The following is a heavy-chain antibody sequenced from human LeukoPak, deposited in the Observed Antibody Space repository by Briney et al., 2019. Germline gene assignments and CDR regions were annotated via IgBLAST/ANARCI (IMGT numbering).Heavy chain of an antibody. D-gene: IGHD6-6*01. CDR1: GYTFTSYY. J-gene: IGHJ4*02. CDR2: INPSGGST. CDR3: ARAYPRIAARPLAFDY. Sequence: ASVKVSCKASGYTFTSYYMHRVRQAPGQGLEWMGIINPSGGSTSYAQKFQGRVTMTRDTSTSTVYMELSSLRSEDTAVYYCARAYPRIAARPLAFDYWGQGTLVTVSS. V-gene: IGHV1-46*01.